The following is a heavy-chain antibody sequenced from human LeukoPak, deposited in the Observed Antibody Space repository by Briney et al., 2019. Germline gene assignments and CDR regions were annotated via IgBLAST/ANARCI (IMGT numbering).Heavy chain of an antibody. J-gene: IGHJ4*02. CDR1: GYTFTRYY. D-gene: IGHD1-26*01. Sequence: ASVKVSCKASGYTFTRYYMHWVRQAPGQGREGMGWINPNSGGTNYAQKFQGRVTMTRDTSISSAYMELSRLRSDDAAVYYCARASGSYYPHFDYWGQGTLVTVSS. V-gene: IGHV1-2*02. CDR2: INPNSGGT. CDR3: ARASGSYYPHFDY.